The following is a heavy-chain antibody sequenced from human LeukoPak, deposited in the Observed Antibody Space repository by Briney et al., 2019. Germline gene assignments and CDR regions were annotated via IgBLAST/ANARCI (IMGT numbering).Heavy chain of an antibody. D-gene: IGHD5-18*01. Sequence: GESLKISCKGSGYSFTSYGSGWVRQMPGKGLEWMGIIYPGDSDTRYSPSFQGHFTISAYKSISTAYLQWSSLKASDTAMYYCARHGVRGYTNGYFDYWGQGTLVTVSS. V-gene: IGHV5-51*01. J-gene: IGHJ4*02. CDR2: IYPGDSDT. CDR3: ARHGVRGYTNGYFDY. CDR1: GYSFTSYG.